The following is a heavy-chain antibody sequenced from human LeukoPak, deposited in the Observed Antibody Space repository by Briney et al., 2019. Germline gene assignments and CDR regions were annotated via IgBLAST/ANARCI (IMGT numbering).Heavy chain of an antibody. J-gene: IGHJ5*02. CDR2: INPNSGGT. D-gene: IGHD4-11*01. V-gene: IGHV1-2*02. Sequence: ASVKVSCKASGYTFTGYYMHWVRQAPGQGLEWMGWINPNSGGTNYAQKFQGRVTMTRDTSISTAYMELSRLRSDDTAVDYCARDGHRTVRGTNWFDPWGQGTLVTVSS. CDR1: GYTFTGYY. CDR3: ARDGHRTVRGTNWFDP.